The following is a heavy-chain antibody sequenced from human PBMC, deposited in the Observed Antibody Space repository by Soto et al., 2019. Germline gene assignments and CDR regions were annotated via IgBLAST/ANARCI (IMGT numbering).Heavy chain of an antibody. CDR2: IKTKSEGEAT. J-gene: IGHJ6*02. CDR3: TTGSVEGV. Sequence: EVQLVESGGGLVRPGGSLRLSCAASDFTISNAWMNWVRQAPGKGLEWVGRIKTKSEGEATDYAAPLKGRFTISRDDSKNKLFLQMNSLKTEDTAVYYCTTGSVEGVWGQGATVTVSS. CDR1: DFTISNAW. D-gene: IGHD2-15*01. V-gene: IGHV3-15*07.